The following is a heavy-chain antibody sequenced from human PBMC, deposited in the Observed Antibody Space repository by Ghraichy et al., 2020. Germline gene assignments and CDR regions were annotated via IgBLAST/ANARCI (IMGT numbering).Heavy chain of an antibody. CDR3: AGAVTDSYYYYYYGMDV. Sequence: ASVKVSCKASGYTFTSYGISWVRQAPGHGLEWMGWISAYNGNTNYAQKLQGRVTMTTDTSTSTAYMELRSLRSDDTAVYYCAGAVTDSYYYYYYGMDVWGQGTTVTVSS. CDR1: GYTFTSYG. CDR2: ISAYNGNT. D-gene: IGHD4-23*01. J-gene: IGHJ6*02. V-gene: IGHV1-18*01.